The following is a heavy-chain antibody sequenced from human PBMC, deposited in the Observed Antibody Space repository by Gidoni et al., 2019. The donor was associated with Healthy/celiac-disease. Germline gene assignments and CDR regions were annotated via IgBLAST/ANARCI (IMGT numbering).Heavy chain of an antibody. D-gene: IGHD3-16*01. CDR2: ISYDGSNK. V-gene: IGHV3-30*18. Sequence: QVQLVESGGGVVQPGRSLRLSCAASGFTFSSYGMHWVRQAPGKGLEWVAVISYDGSNKYYADSVKGRFTISRDNSKNTLYLQMNSLRAEDTAVYYCAKAAVSGDAFDIWGQGTMVTVSS. CDR3: AKAAVSGDAFDI. J-gene: IGHJ3*02. CDR1: GFTFSSYG.